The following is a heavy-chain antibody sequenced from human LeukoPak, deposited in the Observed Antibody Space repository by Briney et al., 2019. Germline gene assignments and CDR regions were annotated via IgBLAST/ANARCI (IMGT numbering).Heavy chain of an antibody. V-gene: IGHV1-2*02. CDR1: GYTFTSYY. Sequence: ASVKVSCKASGYTFTSYYMHWVRQAPGQGLEWMGWINPNSGGTNYAQKFQGRVTMTRDTSISTAYMEPSRLRSDDTAVYYCARGFRAYYYDSSGYPGNFDYWGQGTLVTVSS. CDR3: ARGFRAYYYDSSGYPGNFDY. J-gene: IGHJ4*02. CDR2: INPNSGGT. D-gene: IGHD3-22*01.